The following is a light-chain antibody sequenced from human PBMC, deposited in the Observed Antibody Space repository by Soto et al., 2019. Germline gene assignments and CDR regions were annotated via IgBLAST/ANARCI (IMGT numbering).Light chain of an antibody. V-gene: IGLV2-14*01. CDR3: SSYTSISTVV. CDR1: YSDVGGYNF. Sequence: QSALTQPASVSGSPGQSITISCTGTYSDVGGYNFVSWYQQHPGKAPKVMIYDVSDRPSGASDRFSGSKSGNTASLTISGPQPEVEDYYSCSSYTSISTVVFGGGTKLTVL. CDR2: DVS. J-gene: IGLJ3*02.